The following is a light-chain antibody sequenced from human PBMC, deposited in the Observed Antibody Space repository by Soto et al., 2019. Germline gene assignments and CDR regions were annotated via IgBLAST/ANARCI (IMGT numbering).Light chain of an antibody. Sequence: EVVLTQSPATLCLSPGERATLSCRASQTVGGHFAWYQQKPGQAPRLLISETSHRATGIPGRFSGSGSGTDVTLTISSLEPEDFAVYYCQHHSNWLRTFGGGTKVEIE. V-gene: IGKV3-11*01. CDR1: QTVGGH. CDR2: ETS. J-gene: IGKJ4*01. CDR3: QHHSNWLRT.